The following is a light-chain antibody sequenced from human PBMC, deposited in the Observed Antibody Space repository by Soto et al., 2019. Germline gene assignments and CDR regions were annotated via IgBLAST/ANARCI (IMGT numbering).Light chain of an antibody. V-gene: IGKV3-20*01. Sequence: VVLTQSPGTLSLSPGERATLSCRSSQTISSRYLAWYQQKPGQAPRLLIYGASSRATGIPDRFSGSGSGTDFTLTISRLEPEDFAVYYCQQYMTFGQGTKVDI. CDR3: QQYMT. J-gene: IGKJ1*01. CDR2: GAS. CDR1: QTISSRY.